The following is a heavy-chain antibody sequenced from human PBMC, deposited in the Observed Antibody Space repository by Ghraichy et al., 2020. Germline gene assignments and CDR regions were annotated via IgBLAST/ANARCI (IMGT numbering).Heavy chain of an antibody. Sequence: LSLTCAVSGGSISSYYWSWIRQPPGKGLEWIGYIYYSGSTNYNPSLKSRVTISVDTSKNQFSLKLSSVTAADTAVYYCARFADSSGYAFDYWGQGTLVTVSS. V-gene: IGHV4-59*01. D-gene: IGHD3-22*01. CDR2: IYYSGST. CDR3: ARFADSSGYAFDY. CDR1: GGSISSYY. J-gene: IGHJ4*02.